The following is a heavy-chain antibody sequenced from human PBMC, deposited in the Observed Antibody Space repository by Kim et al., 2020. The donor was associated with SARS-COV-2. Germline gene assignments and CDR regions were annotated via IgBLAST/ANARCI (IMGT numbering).Heavy chain of an antibody. D-gene: IGHD3-22*01. CDR3: ARRVITTTGAVDI. J-gene: IGHJ3*02. V-gene: IGHV1-2*02. Sequence: AQKCQGRVTRTRDTSMSTAYMELSRLRSDDTAVYYCARRVITTTGAVDIWGQGTMVTVSS.